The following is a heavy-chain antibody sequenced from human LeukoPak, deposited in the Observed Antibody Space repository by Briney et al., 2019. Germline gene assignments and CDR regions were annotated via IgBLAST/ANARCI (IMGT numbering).Heavy chain of an antibody. V-gene: IGHV3-30*18. CDR1: GFSFSYFG. J-gene: IGHJ4*02. D-gene: IGHD3-10*01. CDR2: ISTDPSNK. Sequence: GRSLTLSCAASGFSFSYFGLHWVRQAPGKGLEWVALISTDPSNKNYADSVKGRFTISRDNSINMLYLQMRSLRLEDTAVYYCVKDSSTTWFGRDSKWGRGTLVTVSS. CDR3: VKDSSTTWFGRDSK.